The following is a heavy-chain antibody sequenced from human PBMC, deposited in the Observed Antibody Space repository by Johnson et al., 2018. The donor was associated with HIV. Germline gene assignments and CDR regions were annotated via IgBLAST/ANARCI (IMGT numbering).Heavy chain of an antibody. Sequence: QMPLVESGGGFVKPGGSLRLSFAASGFAFSVYYMAWIRQAPGKGLEWVSFISSGSHSIYYADSVKGRFTISRDNSKNTLYLQMNSLRAEDTAVYYCAKGRDSSGFGAFDIWGQGTMVTVSS. CDR2: ISSGSHSI. CDR1: GFAFSVYY. J-gene: IGHJ3*02. V-gene: IGHV3-11*04. D-gene: IGHD3-22*01. CDR3: AKGRDSSGFGAFDI.